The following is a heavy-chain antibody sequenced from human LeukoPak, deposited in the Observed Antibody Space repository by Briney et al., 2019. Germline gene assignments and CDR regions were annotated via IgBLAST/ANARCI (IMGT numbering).Heavy chain of an antibody. CDR1: GGSISSGGYY. V-gene: IGHV4-31*03. CDR2: IYYSGST. CDR3: AGGITMVRGGYFDC. Sequence: SETLSLTCTVSGGSISSGGYYWSWIRQHPGKGLEWIGYIYYSGSTYYNPSLKSRVTISVDTSKNQFSLKLSSVTAADTAVYYCAGGITMVRGGYFDCWGQGTLVTVSS. D-gene: IGHD3-10*01. J-gene: IGHJ4*02.